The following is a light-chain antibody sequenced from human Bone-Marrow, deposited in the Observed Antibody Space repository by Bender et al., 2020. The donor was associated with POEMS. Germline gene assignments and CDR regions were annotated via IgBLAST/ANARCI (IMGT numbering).Light chain of an antibody. CDR2: GNN. V-gene: IGLV1-47*01. Sequence: QSVLTQSPSTSGTPGQRVTISCSGSRSNIGSSYVFWYQHLSGTAPKLLTYGNNQRPSGVPDRFSGSQSGTSASLAISGLRSQDEAYYYCAVWDDSLNGWVFGGGTKLTVL. J-gene: IGLJ3*02. CDR3: AVWDDSLNGWV. CDR1: RSNIGSSY.